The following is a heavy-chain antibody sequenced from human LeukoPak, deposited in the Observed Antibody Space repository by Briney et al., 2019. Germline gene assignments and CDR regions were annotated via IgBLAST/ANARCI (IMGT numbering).Heavy chain of an antibody. Sequence: ASVKVSCKASGYTFTGYYMHWVRQAPGQGLEWMGWINPNSGGTNYAQKFQGRVTMTRDTSIGTAYMELSRLRSDDTAVYYCARLGYCSGGSCYPPDYYYYYMDVWGKGTTVTISS. CDR3: ARLGYCSGGSCYPPDYYYYYMDV. CDR2: INPNSGGT. D-gene: IGHD2-15*01. CDR1: GYTFTGYY. J-gene: IGHJ6*03. V-gene: IGHV1-2*02.